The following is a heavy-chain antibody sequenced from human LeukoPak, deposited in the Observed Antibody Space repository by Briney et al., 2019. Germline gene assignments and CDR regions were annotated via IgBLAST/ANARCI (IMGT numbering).Heavy chain of an antibody. D-gene: IGHD3-22*01. J-gene: IGHJ4*02. CDR3: ARHRAGYYFVRAPFDY. V-gene: IGHV4-34*01. CDR1: GGSFSGYY. Sequence: SETLSLTCAVYGGSFSGYYWSWIRQPRGKGLEWIGEINHSGSTNYNPSLKSRVTISVDTSKNQFSLKLSSVTAADTAVYYCARHRAGYYFVRAPFDYWGQGTLVTVSS. CDR2: INHSGST.